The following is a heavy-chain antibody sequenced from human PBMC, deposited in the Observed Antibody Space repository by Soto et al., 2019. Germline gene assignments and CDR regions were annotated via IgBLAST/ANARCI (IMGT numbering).Heavy chain of an antibody. Sequence: ASVKVSCKTSGYTFSSYGITWVRQAPGQPLEWLGWISLYSDGTNYAQKFQGRASMTTDTSTTTAYMELRSLRSDDTAVYYCARVVPGAEAWFGPWGQGTLVTVSS. CDR3: ARVVPGAEAWFGP. J-gene: IGHJ5*02. D-gene: IGHD2-2*01. CDR1: GYTFSSYG. V-gene: IGHV1-18*01. CDR2: ISLYSDGT.